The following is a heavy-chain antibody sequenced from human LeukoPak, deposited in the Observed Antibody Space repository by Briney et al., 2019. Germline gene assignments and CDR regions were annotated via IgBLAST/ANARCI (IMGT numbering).Heavy chain of an antibody. V-gene: IGHV1-3*01. D-gene: IGHD2-15*01. CDR3: ARERGGYYYLDS. Sequence: EASVKVSCKASGYTFTSYTMHWVRQAPGQRLEWMGWINAGNGNTKYSQKFQGRVTITRDTSASIVYMELSSLRSGDTAMYNCARERGGYYYLDSWGQGTLVTVSS. CDR2: INAGNGNT. CDR1: GYTFTSYT. J-gene: IGHJ4*02.